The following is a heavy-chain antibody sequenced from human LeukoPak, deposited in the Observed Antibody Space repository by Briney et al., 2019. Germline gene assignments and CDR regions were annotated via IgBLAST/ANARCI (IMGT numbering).Heavy chain of an antibody. D-gene: IGHD3-22*01. CDR3: ARVGSGYYSPSDY. J-gene: IGHJ4*02. Sequence: GGSLRLSCAASGFTFSDYYMSWIRQAPGKGLEWVSSLSNSGSTIYSADSVKGRFTISRDNAKNSLYLQMNSPRAEDTTVYYCARVGSGYYSPSDYWGQGTLVTVSS. CDR2: LSNSGSTI. V-gene: IGHV3-11*04. CDR1: GFTFSDYY.